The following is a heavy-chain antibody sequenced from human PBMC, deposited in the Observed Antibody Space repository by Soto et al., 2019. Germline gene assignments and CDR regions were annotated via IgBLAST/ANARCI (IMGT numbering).Heavy chain of an antibody. V-gene: IGHV1-2*04. CDR2: INPNSGGT. J-gene: IGHJ6*02. D-gene: IGHD6-13*01. CDR1: GYTFTGYY. CDR3: ARDGDIAAAGPLQYYYGMDV. Sequence: GASVKVSCKASGYTFTGYYMHWVRQAPGQGLEWMGWINPNSGGTNYAQKFQGWVTMTRDTSISTAYMELSRLRSDDTAVYYCARDGDIAAAGPLQYYYGMDVWGQGTTVTVFS.